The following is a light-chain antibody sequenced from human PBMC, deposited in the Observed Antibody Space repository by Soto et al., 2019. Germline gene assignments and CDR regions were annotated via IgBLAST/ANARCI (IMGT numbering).Light chain of an antibody. CDR2: AAS. Sequence: AIQVTQSPSSLSASVVDRVTITCLASQDIRNELSWYQQKPGKAPKFLIFAASNLQSGVPSRFSGSGSGTDFTLTISSLQPEDFATYFCLQDDDYPFTFGGGTKVDI. V-gene: IGKV1-6*01. CDR3: LQDDDYPFT. CDR1: QDIRNE. J-gene: IGKJ4*01.